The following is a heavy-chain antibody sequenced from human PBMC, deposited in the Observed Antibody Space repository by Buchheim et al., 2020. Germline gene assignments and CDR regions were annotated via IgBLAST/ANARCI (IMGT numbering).Heavy chain of an antibody. CDR3: AKPEGYITGTNFDY. D-gene: IGHD1-7*01. J-gene: IGHJ4*02. CDR1: GFTFSSYG. V-gene: IGHV3-30*18. Sequence: QVQLVESGGGVVQPGRSLRLSCAASGFTFSSYGMNWVRQAPGKGLEWVAVISDDGSNKYYADSVKGRFTISRDNSKNTMYLQMNSLRAEDTAVYYCAKPEGYITGTNFDYWGQGTL. CDR2: ISDDGSNK.